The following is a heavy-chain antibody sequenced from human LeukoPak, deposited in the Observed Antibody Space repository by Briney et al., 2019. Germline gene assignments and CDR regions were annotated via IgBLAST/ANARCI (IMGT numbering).Heavy chain of an antibody. CDR1: GFTFSSYA. V-gene: IGHV3-30*04. J-gene: IGHJ4*02. CDR3: ARDQGIGAAGYDF. CDR2: ISYDGSNK. D-gene: IGHD6-13*01. Sequence: GGYLRLSCAASGFTFSSYAMHWVRQAPGKGLEWVAVISYDGSNKYYADSVKGRFTISRDNSKNTLYLQMNSLRAEDTAVYYCARDQGIGAAGYDFWGQGTLVTVSS.